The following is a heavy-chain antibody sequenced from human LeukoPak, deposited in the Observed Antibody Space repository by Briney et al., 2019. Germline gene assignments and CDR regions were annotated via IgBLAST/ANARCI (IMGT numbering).Heavy chain of an antibody. CDR3: ARDLRITVSVAEKMNSGY. J-gene: IGHJ4*02. CDR1: GHTFTSYG. D-gene: IGHD6-19*01. Sequence: RASVKVSCKASGHTFTSYGISWVRQAPGQGLEWMGWISAYNGNTNYAQKLQGRVTMTTDTSTSTAYMELRSLRSDDTAVYYCARDLRITVSVAEKMNSGYWGQGTLVTVSS. CDR2: ISAYNGNT. V-gene: IGHV1-18*01.